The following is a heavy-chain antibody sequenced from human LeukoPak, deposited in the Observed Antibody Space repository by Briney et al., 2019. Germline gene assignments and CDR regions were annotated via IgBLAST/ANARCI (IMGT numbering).Heavy chain of an antibody. CDR1: GFTFSSYS. CDR2: ISSSSSYI. CDR3: ARAHNWKYGSFDF. J-gene: IGHJ4*02. Sequence: GALRLSCAASGFTFSSYSMNWVRQAPGKGLEWVSCISSSSSYIYYADSVKGRFTISRDNAKNSLYLQMNSLRAEDTAVYYCARAHNWKYGSFDFWGQGTLVTVSS. D-gene: IGHD1-7*01. V-gene: IGHV3-21*01.